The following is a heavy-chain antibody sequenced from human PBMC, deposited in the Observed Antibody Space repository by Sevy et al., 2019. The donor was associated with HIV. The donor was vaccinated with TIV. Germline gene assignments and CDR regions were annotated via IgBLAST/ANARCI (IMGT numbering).Heavy chain of an antibody. CDR3: AGGRYDSSGSFDAFDI. J-gene: IGHJ3*02. CDR2: IYGSGGAT. D-gene: IGHD3-22*01. Sequence: GGSLRLSCKPSGFTFITYAMNWVSQAPGKGLEWVSTIYGSGGATYYADSVKGRFTISRDNSKNTLYLQMNSLRTEDSAVYYCAGGRYDSSGSFDAFDIWGQGTMVTVSS. V-gene: IGHV3-23*01. CDR1: GFTFITYA.